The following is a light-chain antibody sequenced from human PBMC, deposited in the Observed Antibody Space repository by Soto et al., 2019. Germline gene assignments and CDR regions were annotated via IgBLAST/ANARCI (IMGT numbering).Light chain of an antibody. CDR3: QQRSYPIT. V-gene: IGKV3-15*01. J-gene: IGKJ5*01. CDR2: GAS. Sequence: DIVMTQSPATLSVAPGERVTFSCRASQGVSRKLAWYQHKPGQAPRLLISGASTGATGIPARFSGSGSGTEFTLTISSLEPEDFAVYYCQQRSYPITFGQGTRLEI. CDR1: QGVSRK.